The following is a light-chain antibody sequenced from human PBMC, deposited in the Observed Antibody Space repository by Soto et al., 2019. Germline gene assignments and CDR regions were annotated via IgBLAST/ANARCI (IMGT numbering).Light chain of an antibody. Sequence: QSALTQPRSVSGSPGQSVTISYTGTSSDVGGYNYVSWYQQHPGKAPKLMIYEVSNRPSGVSDRFSGSRSGNTASLTISGLQAEDESDYYCISYTSSSTWVFGGGTKVTVL. J-gene: IGLJ3*02. CDR2: EVS. CDR3: ISYTSSSTWV. CDR1: SSDVGGYNY. V-gene: IGLV2-14*01.